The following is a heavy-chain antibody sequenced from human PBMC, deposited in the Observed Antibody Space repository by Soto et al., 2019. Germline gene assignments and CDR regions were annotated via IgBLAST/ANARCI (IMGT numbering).Heavy chain of an antibody. CDR2: ISSSSSYI. V-gene: IGHV3-21*01. CDR3: ARDAYSGYDLEDVFDF. CDR1: GFTFDDYG. J-gene: IGHJ3*01. D-gene: IGHD5-12*01. Sequence: GGSLRLSCAASGFTFDDYGMSWVRQAPGKGLEWVSSISSSSSYIYYADSVKGRFTISRDNAKNSLYLQMNSLRAEDTAVYYCARDAYSGYDLEDVFDFWGQGSSVIVSS.